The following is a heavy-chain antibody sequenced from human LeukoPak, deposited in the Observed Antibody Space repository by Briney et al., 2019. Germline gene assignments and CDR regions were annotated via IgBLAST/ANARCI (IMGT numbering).Heavy chain of an antibody. D-gene: IGHD3/OR15-3a*01. CDR2: MDGSGKTT. J-gene: IGHJ4*02. V-gene: IGHV3-23*01. Sequence: GGSLRLSCAASGFTFSSSAMSWVRQAPGKGLGWVSVMDGSGKTTYYAHSAKGQSTISRDNSKNTLYLQLTSLRVEDTAVYYCAKVATWTYFDSWGQGTLVTVSS. CDR1: GFTFSSSA. CDR3: AKVATWTYFDS.